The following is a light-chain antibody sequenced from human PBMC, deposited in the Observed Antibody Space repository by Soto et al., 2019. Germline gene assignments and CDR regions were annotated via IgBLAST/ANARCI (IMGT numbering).Light chain of an antibody. CDR1: QSVAANY. J-gene: IGKJ3*01. CDR2: GAS. Sequence: TQSRALLYVFPGESSTLSCRASQSVAANYLAWYQQKRGQAPRLLIYGASSRATGIPDRFSGSGSGTDFTLTISRLEPEDFSVYYCHQYGTAPLTFGPGTKVDIK. V-gene: IGKV3-20*01. CDR3: HQYGTAPLT.